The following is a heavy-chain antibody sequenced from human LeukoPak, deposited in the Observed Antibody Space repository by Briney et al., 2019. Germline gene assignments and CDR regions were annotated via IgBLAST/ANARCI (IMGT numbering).Heavy chain of an antibody. D-gene: IGHD2-15*01. CDR3: ARQRSGGRFDY. Sequence: SETLSLTCTVSGASISDYYWTWIRQPAGKGLEWIGRIYGSGSTNFNSSLKSRVFMSVDKSKKQISLSLTSLTDADTAVYYCARQRSGGRFDYWGQGTLVTVSS. V-gene: IGHV4-4*07. J-gene: IGHJ4*02. CDR2: IYGSGST. CDR1: GASISDYY.